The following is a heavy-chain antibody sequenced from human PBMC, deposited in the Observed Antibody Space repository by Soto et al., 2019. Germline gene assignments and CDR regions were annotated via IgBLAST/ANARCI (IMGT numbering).Heavy chain of an antibody. CDR2: ISYDGNNK. Sequence: QVQLVESGGGVVQPGRSLRLSCEASGFTFRNNGMHWVRQVPGKGLEWVAVISYDGNNKYYADSVKGRFTISRDISKNTVYLHMNNLRTEDTAMYYCAKGGSGNYLTYYYYYGMDVWGLGTTVTVSS. D-gene: IGHD3-22*01. CDR3: AKGGSGNYLTYYYYYGMDV. J-gene: IGHJ6*02. CDR1: GFTFRNNG. V-gene: IGHV3-30*18.